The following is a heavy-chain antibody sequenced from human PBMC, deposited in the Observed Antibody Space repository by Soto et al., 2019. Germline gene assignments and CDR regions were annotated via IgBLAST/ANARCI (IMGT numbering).Heavy chain of an antibody. D-gene: IGHD5-12*01. J-gene: IGHJ5*02. Sequence: YGISWIRQAPGQGLEWMGWIKPDNGDTNYAQKFQGRVTMTTDTSSNTAYMELRSLRSDDTAVYYCATSYDSGFDPWGQGTLVSFSS. CDR1: YG. CDR3: ATSYDSGFDP. CDR2: IKPDNGDT. V-gene: IGHV1-18*04.